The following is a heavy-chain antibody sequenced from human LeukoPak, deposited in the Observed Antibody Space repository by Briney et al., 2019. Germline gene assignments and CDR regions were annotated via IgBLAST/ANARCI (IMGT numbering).Heavy chain of an antibody. CDR1: GYTFSDYY. Sequence: ASVKVSCKASGYTFSDYYLHWVRQAPGQGLEYMGWINPNSGYTKYSQSFQGRVTMTRDTSISTAYMELSRLIFDDTAVYYCARGDTMVRGLISDYWGQGTLVTVSS. CDR2: INPNSGYT. D-gene: IGHD3-10*01. CDR3: ARGDTMVRGLISDY. J-gene: IGHJ4*02. V-gene: IGHV1-2*02.